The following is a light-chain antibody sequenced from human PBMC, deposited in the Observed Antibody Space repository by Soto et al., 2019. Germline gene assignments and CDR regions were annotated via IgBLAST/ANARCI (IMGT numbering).Light chain of an antibody. CDR3: QQSNNYPWT. Sequence: DIQMTQSPSTLSASVGDRVTITCRASQSISSWLAWYQQKPGKAPKLLIYEASNLESGVPSRFSGSGSGTEFTITISSLQPDDFATYYCQQSNNYPWTFGPGTKVDIK. CDR2: EAS. V-gene: IGKV1-5*03. J-gene: IGKJ1*01. CDR1: QSISSW.